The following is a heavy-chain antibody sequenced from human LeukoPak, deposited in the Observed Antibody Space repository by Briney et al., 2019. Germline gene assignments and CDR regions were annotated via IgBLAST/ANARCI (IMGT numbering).Heavy chain of an antibody. Sequence: GGSLRLSCAASGFTFSSYAMSWVRQAPGRGLEWVSAISGSGGSTYYADSVKGRFTISRDNSKNTLYLQMNSLRAEDTAVYYCAKGVPVGPDRNYFDYWGQGTLVTVSS. CDR3: AKGVPVGPDRNYFDY. V-gene: IGHV3-23*01. CDR1: GFTFSSYA. D-gene: IGHD3-10*01. CDR2: ISGSGGST. J-gene: IGHJ4*02.